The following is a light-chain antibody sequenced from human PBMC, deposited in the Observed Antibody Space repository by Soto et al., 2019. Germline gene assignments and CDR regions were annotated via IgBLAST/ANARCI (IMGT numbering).Light chain of an antibody. J-gene: IGLJ2*01. CDR2: EGS. Sequence: QSALTQPASVSGSPGQSITISCTGTSSDVGSYNLVSWYQQHPGKAPKLMIYEGSKRPSGVSNRFSGSKSGNTASLTISGLQADDEADYYCSSYAGSSTAVVFGGGTKLTVL. CDR1: SSDVGSYNL. V-gene: IGLV2-23*01. CDR3: SSYAGSSTAVV.